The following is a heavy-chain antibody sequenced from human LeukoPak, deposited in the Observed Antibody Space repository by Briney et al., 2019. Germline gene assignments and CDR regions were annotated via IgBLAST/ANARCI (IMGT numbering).Heavy chain of an antibody. CDR2: IYYSGST. Sequence: SETLSLTCTVSGGSISSGDYYWSWIRQPPGKGLEWIGYIYYSGSTYYNPSLKSRVTISVDTSKNQFSLKLSSVTAVDTAVYYCASFFRTKPYYYYYGMDVWGQGTTVTVSS. CDR3: ASFFRTKPYYYYYGMDV. V-gene: IGHV4-30-4*01. CDR1: GGSISSGDYY. J-gene: IGHJ6*02. D-gene: IGHD1-14*01.